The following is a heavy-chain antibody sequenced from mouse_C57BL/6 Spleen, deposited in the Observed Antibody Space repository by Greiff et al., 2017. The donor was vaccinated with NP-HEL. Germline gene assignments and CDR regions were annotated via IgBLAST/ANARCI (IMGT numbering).Heavy chain of an antibody. Sequence: EVQRVESGGGLVKPGGSLKLSCAASGFTFNDYGMHWVRQAPEKGLEWVAYISSGSSTIYYADTVKGRFTISRDNAKNTLFLQMTSLRSEDTAMYYCARTGTRGPYFDYWGQGTTLTVSS. CDR1: GFTFNDYG. V-gene: IGHV5-17*01. CDR3: ARTGTRGPYFDY. D-gene: IGHD4-1*01. J-gene: IGHJ2*01. CDR2: ISSGSSTI.